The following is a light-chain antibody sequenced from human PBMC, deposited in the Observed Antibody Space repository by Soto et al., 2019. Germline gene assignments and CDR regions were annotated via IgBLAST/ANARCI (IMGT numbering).Light chain of an antibody. CDR1: RRITSW. V-gene: IGKV1-5*01. Sequence: DIQLTQSPSTLSASVGDRVTITCRASRRITSWLAWYQQKPGKAPKLLIYDASRLQSGVPARFSGSGSGTGFTLTISSLQTDDFATYYCQQYDSYYTFGQGTKLDIK. CDR2: DAS. CDR3: QQYDSYYT. J-gene: IGKJ2*01.